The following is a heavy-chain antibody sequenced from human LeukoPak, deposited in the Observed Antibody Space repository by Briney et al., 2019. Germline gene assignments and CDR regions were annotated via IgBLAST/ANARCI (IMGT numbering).Heavy chain of an antibody. D-gene: IGHD6-19*01. CDR3: AKDLSSVWYGDAFDI. CDR1: GFTFDDYA. V-gene: IGHV3-9*01. J-gene: IGHJ3*02. Sequence: GGSLRLSCAASGFTFDDYAMHWVRQAPGKGLEWVSGISWNSGSIGYADSVKGRFTISRDNAKNSLYLQMNSLRAEDTALYYCAKDLSSVWYGDAFDIWGQGTMVTVSS. CDR2: ISWNSGSI.